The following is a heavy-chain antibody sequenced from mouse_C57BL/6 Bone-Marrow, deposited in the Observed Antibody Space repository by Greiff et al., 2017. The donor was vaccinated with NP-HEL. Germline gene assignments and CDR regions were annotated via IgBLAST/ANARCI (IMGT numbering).Heavy chain of an antibody. CDR3: TTYYYSDAMDY. CDR1: GFNIKDDY. V-gene: IGHV14-4*01. CDR2: IDPENGDT. D-gene: IGHD1-1*02. Sequence: EVQLQESGAELVRPGASVKLSCTASGFNIKDDYMHWVKQRPEQGLEWIGWIDPENGDTEYASKFQGKATITADTSSNTAYLQLSSLTSEDTAVYYCTTYYYSDAMDYWGQGTSVTVSS. J-gene: IGHJ4*01.